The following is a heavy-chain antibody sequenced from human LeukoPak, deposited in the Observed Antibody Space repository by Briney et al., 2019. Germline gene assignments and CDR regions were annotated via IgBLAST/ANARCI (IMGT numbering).Heavy chain of an antibody. J-gene: IGHJ4*02. V-gene: IGHV3-23*01. CDR1: GFTFSSYS. CDR2: ISGSGGST. D-gene: IGHD3-22*01. CDR3: AKGKGNYYDSSGYATDY. Sequence: GGSLRLSCAASGFTFSSYSMNWVRQAPGKGLEWVSAISGSGGSTYYADSVKGRFTISRDNSKNTLYLQMNSLRAEDTAVYYCAKGKGNYYDSSGYATDYWGQGTLVTVSS.